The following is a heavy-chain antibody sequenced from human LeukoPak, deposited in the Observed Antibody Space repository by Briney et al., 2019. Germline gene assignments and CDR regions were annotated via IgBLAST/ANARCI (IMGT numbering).Heavy chain of an antibody. V-gene: IGHV3-30*18. CDR3: SKDPSSAVTTEYYFDY. CDR2: ISYDGINK. J-gene: IGHJ4*02. D-gene: IGHD4-17*01. CDR1: GFTFSNFV. Sequence: GGSLRLSCAASGFTFSNFVMHWVRQAPGKGLEWVAVISYDGINKYYADSVKGRFTISRDNSKNTLYLQMNSLRAEATAVYYCSKDPSSAVTTEYYFDYWGQGTLVTVSS.